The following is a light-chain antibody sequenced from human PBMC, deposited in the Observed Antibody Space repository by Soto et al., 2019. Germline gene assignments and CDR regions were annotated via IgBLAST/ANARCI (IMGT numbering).Light chain of an antibody. V-gene: IGLV1-40*01. CDR3: QSYDNSLHVV. Sequence: QSVLTQPTSVSGAPGQRVTISCTGSSSNIGAGYAVHWFQQLPGTTPKLLIYDNSDRLSGVSDRFSGSRSGTAASLAITGLRTEDEAHYYCQSYDNSLHVVFGGGTKVTVL. CDR2: DNS. J-gene: IGLJ2*01. CDR1: SSNIGAGYA.